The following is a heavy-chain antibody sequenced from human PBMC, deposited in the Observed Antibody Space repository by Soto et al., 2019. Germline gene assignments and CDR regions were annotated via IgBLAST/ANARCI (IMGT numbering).Heavy chain of an antibody. V-gene: IGHV5-51*01. CDR2: IYPGDSDT. Sequence: GESLKISCKGSGYSFTSYWIGWVRQMPGKGLEWMGIIYPGDSDTRYSPSFQGQVTISADKSISTAYLQWSSLKASDTAMYYCAIIEYSSSWYSYYYYYGMDVWGQGTTVTVSS. D-gene: IGHD6-13*01. CDR3: AIIEYSSSWYSYYYYYGMDV. J-gene: IGHJ6*02. CDR1: GYSFTSYW.